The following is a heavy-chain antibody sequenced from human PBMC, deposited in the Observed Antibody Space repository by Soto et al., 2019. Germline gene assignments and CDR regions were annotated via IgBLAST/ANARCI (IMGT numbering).Heavy chain of an antibody. CDR3: ARDRSVWGNYTPSFDY. CDR1: GDSVTIGDYY. V-gene: IGHV4-30-4*01. D-gene: IGHD3-16*01. Sequence: PSETLSLTCTVSGDSVTIGDYYLSWIRQPPGKGPEWIGNIYQNGNTDYNPSLKSRLTISLDASKSQFSLKLSSVTAADTAVYYCARDRSVWGNYTPSFDYWGRGTLATVSS. CDR2: IYQNGNT. J-gene: IGHJ4*02.